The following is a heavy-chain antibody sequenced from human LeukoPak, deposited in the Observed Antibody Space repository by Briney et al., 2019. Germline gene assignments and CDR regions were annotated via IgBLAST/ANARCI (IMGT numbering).Heavy chain of an antibody. CDR1: GGSLSGDY. V-gene: IGHV4-59*01. Sequence: KPSETLSLTCTVSGGSLSGDYWNWIRQPPGKGLEWIGYIYYTGTTDYSPSLKSRVTISLDMSKSQFSLKLRSVTAADTAVYYCARTNAFGNRGQGTMVTVSS. J-gene: IGHJ3*02. CDR3: ARTNAFGN. CDR2: IYYTGTT.